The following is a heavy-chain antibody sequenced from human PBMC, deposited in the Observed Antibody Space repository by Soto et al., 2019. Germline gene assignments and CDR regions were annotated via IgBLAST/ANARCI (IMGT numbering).Heavy chain of an antibody. D-gene: IGHD3-3*01. CDR1: GFSLSTSGMC. CDR3: ARMAYYDFWSGYSRTRTYYYYGMDV. J-gene: IGHJ6*02. CDR2: IDWDDDK. Sequence: SGPTLVNPTRTLTLTCTFSGFSLSTSGMCVSWIRQPPGKALEWLALIDWDDDKYYSTSLKTRLTISKDTSKNQMVLTMTNMDPVDTATYYCARMAYYDFWSGYSRTRTYYYYGMDVWGQGTTVTVSS. V-gene: IGHV2-70*01.